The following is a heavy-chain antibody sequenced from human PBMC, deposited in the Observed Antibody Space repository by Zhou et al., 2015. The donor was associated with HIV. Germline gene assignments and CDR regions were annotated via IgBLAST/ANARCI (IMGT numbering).Heavy chain of an antibody. Sequence: EVQLLESGGGLVQPGESLRLSCAASGFTFSSYWMHWVRQAPGKGLVWVSRINSDGSSTSYADSVKGRFTISRDNAKNTLYLQMNSLRAEDTAVYYCVRVIRGRPGYYFDYWGQGNPGHRLL. J-gene: IGHJ4*02. CDR2: INSDGSST. V-gene: IGHV3-74*02. CDR3: VRVIRGRPGYYFDY. CDR1: GFTFSSYW. D-gene: IGHD2/OR15-2a*01.